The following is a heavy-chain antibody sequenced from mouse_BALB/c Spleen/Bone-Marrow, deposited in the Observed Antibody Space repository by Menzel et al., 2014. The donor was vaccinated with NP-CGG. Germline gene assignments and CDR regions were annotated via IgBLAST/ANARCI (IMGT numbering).Heavy chain of an antibody. V-gene: IGHV1S41*01. CDR3: ARGDNSDY. J-gene: IGHJ2*01. Sequence: DLVKPGASVKLSCKASGYTFTSYWINWIKQRPGQSLEWIGRIAPGSVSTYYNEMFKGKATLTVDTSSSTAYIQLSSLSSEDSAVYFCARGDNSDYWGQGTTLTVSS. CDR1: GYTFTSYW. CDR2: IAPGSVST.